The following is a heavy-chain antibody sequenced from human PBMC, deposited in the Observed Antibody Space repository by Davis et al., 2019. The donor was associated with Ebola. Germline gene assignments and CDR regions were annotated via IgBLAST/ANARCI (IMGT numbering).Heavy chain of an antibody. V-gene: IGHV4-34*01. CDR2: INHSGST. CDR1: GGSFSGYY. D-gene: IGHD6-13*01. Sequence: MPSETLSLTCAVYGGSFSGYYWSWIRQPPGKGLEWIGEINHSGSTNYNPSLKSRVTISVDTSKNQFSLKLSSVTAADTAAYYCARGFGAAAGHHNWFDPWGQGTLVTVSS. CDR3: ARGFGAAAGHHNWFDP. J-gene: IGHJ5*02.